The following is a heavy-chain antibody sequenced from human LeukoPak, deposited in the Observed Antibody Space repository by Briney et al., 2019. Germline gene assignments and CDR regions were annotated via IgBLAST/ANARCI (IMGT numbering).Heavy chain of an antibody. CDR2: MNPNSGGT. V-gene: IGHV1-2*02. Sequence: ASVKVSCKASGYTFTGYYMHWVRQAPGQGLEWMGWMNPNSGGTHYTQKFQGRVSMTRDRSITTAYMELSGLRSDDTAVYYCTRGTLSGPLNNNYFDYWGQGTLVTVAS. CDR3: TRGTLSGPLNNNYFDY. J-gene: IGHJ4*02. D-gene: IGHD1/OR15-1a*01. CDR1: GYTFTGYY.